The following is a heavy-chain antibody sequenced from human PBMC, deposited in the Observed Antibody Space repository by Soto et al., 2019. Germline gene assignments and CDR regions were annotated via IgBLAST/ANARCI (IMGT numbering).Heavy chain of an antibody. Sequence: ASVEVSCKASGYTFTSYDINWVRQATGQGLEWMGWMNPNSGNTGYAQKFQGRVTMTRNTSISTAYMELSSLRSEDTAGYYCARGAFLTGPIGYYYGMDVWGQGTTVTVSS. CDR3: ARGAFLTGPIGYYYGMDV. CDR1: GYTFTSYD. J-gene: IGHJ6*02. D-gene: IGHD3-9*01. CDR2: MNPNSGNT. V-gene: IGHV1-8*01.